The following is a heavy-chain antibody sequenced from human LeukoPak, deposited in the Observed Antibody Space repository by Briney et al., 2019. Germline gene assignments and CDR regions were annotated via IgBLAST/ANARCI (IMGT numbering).Heavy chain of an antibody. CDR3: VRDGGGAEDY. V-gene: IGHV3-7*01. J-gene: IGHJ4*02. Sequence: GGSLRLSCAASGFTFSSYWMSRVRQAPGKGLEWVANIKEDGREKKYVDSVKGRFTISRDKAKNSMYVQMNSLRAEDTAVYYCVRDGGGAEDYWGQGTLVTVSS. D-gene: IGHD3-16*01. CDR1: GFTFSSYW. CDR2: IKEDGREK.